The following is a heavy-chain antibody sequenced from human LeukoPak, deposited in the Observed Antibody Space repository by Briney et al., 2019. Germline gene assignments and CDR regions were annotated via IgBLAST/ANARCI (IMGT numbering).Heavy chain of an antibody. CDR3: TSAALWFGELSG. V-gene: IGHV3-15*01. CDR2: IKSKTDGGTT. CDR1: GFTFSNAW. D-gene: IGHD3-10*01. Sequence: GGSLRLSCAASGFTFSNAWMSWVRQAPGKGLEWVGRIKSKTDGGTTDYAAPVKGRFTIPRDDSKNTLYLQMNSLKTEDTAVYYCTSAALWFGELSGWGQGTLVTVSS. J-gene: IGHJ4*02.